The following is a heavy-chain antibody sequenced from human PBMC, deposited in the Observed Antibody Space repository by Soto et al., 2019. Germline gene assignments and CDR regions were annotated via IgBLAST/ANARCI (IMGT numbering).Heavy chain of an antibody. CDR2: ISGSGGST. CDR1: GFTFSSYA. V-gene: IGHV3-23*01. D-gene: IGHD3-22*01. CDR3: AKDGGYYGGFDY. Sequence: VGSLRLSCAASGFTFSSYAMSWVRPAPGKGLEWVSAISGSGGSTYYADSVKGRFTISRDNSKNTLYLQMNSLRAEDTAVYYCAKDGGYYGGFDYWGQGTLVTVSS. J-gene: IGHJ4*02.